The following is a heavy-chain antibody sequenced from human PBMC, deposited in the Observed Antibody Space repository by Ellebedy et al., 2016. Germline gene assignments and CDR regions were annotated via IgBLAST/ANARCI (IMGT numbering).Heavy chain of an antibody. Sequence: GESLKISCAASGFTFSDYYMNWIRQAPGKGLEWISYIGSSGRPMNYADSVKGRFTISRDNAKNSLYLLMNSLRAEDMAVYYCARETAYAFDIWGQGTVVTVSS. V-gene: IGHV3-11*01. CDR2: IGSSGRPM. CDR3: ARETAYAFDI. D-gene: IGHD3-16*01. CDR1: GFTFSDYY. J-gene: IGHJ3*02.